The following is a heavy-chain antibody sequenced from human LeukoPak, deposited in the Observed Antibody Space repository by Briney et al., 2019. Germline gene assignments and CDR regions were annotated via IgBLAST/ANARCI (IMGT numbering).Heavy chain of an antibody. Sequence: PSETLSVTCTVSGGYISSYYWSWIRQPPGKGLEWIGYIYDSGSTNYNPSLRSRVTISVDTSKNQFSLKLSSVTAADTAVYYCARARGRYSYGEYQFDYWGQGTLVTVSS. CDR1: GGYISSYY. D-gene: IGHD5-18*01. V-gene: IGHV4-59*01. CDR2: IYDSGST. J-gene: IGHJ4*02. CDR3: ARARGRYSYGEYQFDY.